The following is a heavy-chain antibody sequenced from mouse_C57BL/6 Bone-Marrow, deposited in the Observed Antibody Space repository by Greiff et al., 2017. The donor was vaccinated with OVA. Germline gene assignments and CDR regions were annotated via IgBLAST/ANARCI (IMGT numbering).Heavy chain of an antibody. CDR2: IYPGSGST. D-gene: IGHD1-1*01. CDR3: ARYGSNYVAY. Sequence: VQLQQPGAELAKPGASVKLSCKASGYTFTSYWITWVKQRPGQGLEWIGDIYPGSGSTNYNEKFKSKATLTVDTSSSTAYMQLSSLTSEDSAVYYCARYGSNYVAYWGQGTLVTVSA. J-gene: IGHJ3*01. V-gene: IGHV1-55*01. CDR1: GYTFTSYW.